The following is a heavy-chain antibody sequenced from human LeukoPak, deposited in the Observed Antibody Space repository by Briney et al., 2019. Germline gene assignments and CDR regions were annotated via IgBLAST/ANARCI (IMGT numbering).Heavy chain of an antibody. J-gene: IGHJ3*02. D-gene: IGHD3-10*01. CDR2: IGPGGDNK. Sequence: GGSLRLSCAASGFTFSNFGMNWVRQAPGKGLQWASGIGPGGDNKYYADSLEGRFTISRDNSKNTVYLQMNSLRAEDTALYYCAQDISWFAFDIWGQGTMVTVSS. V-gene: IGHV3-23*01. CDR1: GFTFSNFG. CDR3: AQDISWFAFDI.